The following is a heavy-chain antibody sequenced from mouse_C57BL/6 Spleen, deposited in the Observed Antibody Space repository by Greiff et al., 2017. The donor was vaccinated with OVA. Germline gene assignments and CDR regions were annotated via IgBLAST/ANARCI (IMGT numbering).Heavy chain of an antibody. CDR1: GYTFTSYW. Sequence: EVQLQQSGTVLARPGASVKMSCKTSGYTFTSYWMHWVKQRPGQGLEWIGAIYPGNSDTSYNQKFKGKANMTAVTSASTAYMESSRLTEEDSAVYYCTKEDYGGGAYWGQGTLVTVSA. CDR2: IYPGNSDT. CDR3: TKEDYGGGAY. J-gene: IGHJ3*01. D-gene: IGHD2-4*01. V-gene: IGHV1-5*01.